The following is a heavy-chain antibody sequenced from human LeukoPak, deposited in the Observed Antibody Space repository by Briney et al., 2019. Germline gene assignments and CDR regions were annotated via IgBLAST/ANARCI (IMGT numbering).Heavy chain of an antibody. J-gene: IGHJ5*02. D-gene: IGHD3-9*01. V-gene: IGHV3-74*01. CDR1: GFTFSSYW. CDR3: ARARKPTYYDILTGQNWFDP. CDR2: INSDGSST. Sequence: GGSLRLSCAASGFTFSSYWMHWVRQAPGKGLVWVSRINSDGSSTSYADSVKGRFTISRDNAKNTLYLQMNSLRAEDTAVYYCARARKPTYYDILTGQNWFDPWGQGTLVTVSS.